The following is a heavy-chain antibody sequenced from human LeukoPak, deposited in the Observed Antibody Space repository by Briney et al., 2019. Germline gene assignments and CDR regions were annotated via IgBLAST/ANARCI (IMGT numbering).Heavy chain of an antibody. CDR2: MSWNSGSI. Sequence: HPGGSLRLSCAVSGFTFDDYAMHWVRQAPGRGVEGVSGMSWNSGSIVYADSVKGRFTISRDNAKNSLYLQMNSLRAEVMALYYCAKGYSSSWFDWFDPWGQGTLVTVSS. J-gene: IGHJ5*02. D-gene: IGHD6-13*01. CDR3: AKGYSSSWFDWFDP. V-gene: IGHV3-9*03. CDR1: GFTFDDYA.